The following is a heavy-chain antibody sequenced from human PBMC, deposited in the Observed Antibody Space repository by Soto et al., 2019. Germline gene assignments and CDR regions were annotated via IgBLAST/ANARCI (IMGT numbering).Heavy chain of an antibody. CDR2: IFSNDEK. D-gene: IGHD6-19*01. Sequence: QVTLKESGPVLVKPTETLTLTCTVSGFSLSNARMGVSWIRQPPGKALEWLAHIFSNDEKSYSTSLKSRLTISKDTAKSQVVLTMTNMDPVDTATYYCARIPPDLDSSGWQYYFDYWGQGTLVTVSS. CDR3: ARIPPDLDSSGWQYYFDY. CDR1: GFSLSNARMG. J-gene: IGHJ4*02. V-gene: IGHV2-26*01.